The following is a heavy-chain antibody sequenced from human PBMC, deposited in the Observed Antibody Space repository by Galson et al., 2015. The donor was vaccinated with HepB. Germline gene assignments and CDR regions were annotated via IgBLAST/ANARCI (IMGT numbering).Heavy chain of an antibody. V-gene: IGHV4-59*08. CDR3: ARHYYYDSSGYYYTFDY. CDR1: GGSISSYY. D-gene: IGHD3-22*01. Sequence: ETLSLTCTVSGGSISSYYWSWIRQPPGKGLEWIGYIYYSGSTNYNPSLKSRVTISVDTSKNQFSLKLSSVTAADTAVYYCARHYYYDSSGYYYTFDYWGQGTLVTVSS. J-gene: IGHJ4*02. CDR2: IYYSGST.